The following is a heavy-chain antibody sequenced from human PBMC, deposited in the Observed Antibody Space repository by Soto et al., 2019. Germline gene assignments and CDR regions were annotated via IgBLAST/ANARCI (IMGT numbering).Heavy chain of an antibody. J-gene: IGHJ2*01. V-gene: IGHV4-30-4*01. D-gene: IGHD4-17*01. Sequence: PSETLSLTCTVSGGPISGGGYYWSWIRQPPGKGLEWIGYTYDSGSTYYNPSLKSRISISVDTSKNQFSLRLTSVTAADTAVYYCAREIIPLTTDWYFDLWGRGNLVTVSS. CDR3: AREIIPLTTDWYFDL. CDR2: TYDSGST. CDR1: GGPISGGGYY.